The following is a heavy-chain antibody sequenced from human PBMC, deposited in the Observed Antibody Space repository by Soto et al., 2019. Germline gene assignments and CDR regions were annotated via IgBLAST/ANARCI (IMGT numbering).Heavy chain of an antibody. Sequence: SETLSPTCNVSCGSISSNHWSWFRQPPGKGLEWIGYVYNSGSTNYNPSLKSRVTISEDTSKSQFSLKVNSMTAADTAVYYCARYRREAVAGYTLDNWGQGMLVTVSS. D-gene: IGHD6-13*01. CDR3: ARYRREAVAGYTLDN. CDR2: VYNSGST. CDR1: CGSISSNH. V-gene: IGHV4-59*01. J-gene: IGHJ4*02.